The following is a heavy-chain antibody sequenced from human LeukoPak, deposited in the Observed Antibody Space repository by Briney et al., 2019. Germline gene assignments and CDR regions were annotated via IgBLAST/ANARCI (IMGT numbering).Heavy chain of an antibody. V-gene: IGHV1-46*01. J-gene: IGHJ3*02. Sequence: ASVKVSCKASGYTFTSYYMHWVRQAPGQGLEWMGIINPSGGSTSYAQKFQGRVTMTRDMSTSTVYMDLSSLRSEDTAVYYCARKYYYDSSGSAFDIWGQGTMVTVSS. CDR3: ARKYYYDSSGSAFDI. CDR2: INPSGGST. CDR1: GYTFTSYY. D-gene: IGHD3-22*01.